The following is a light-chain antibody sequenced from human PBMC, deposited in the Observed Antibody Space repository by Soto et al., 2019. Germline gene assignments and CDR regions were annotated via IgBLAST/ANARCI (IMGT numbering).Light chain of an antibody. Sequence: DIQLTQSPSFLSASVGDRVTITCRASQGISNYVLWYQQKPGKAPKLLIYAASTLESGVASRFSGSGSGTDFTLTISSLQPEDFAIYYCQHLDSFPIPFGQGTRLEIK. CDR3: QHLDSFPIP. V-gene: IGKV1-9*01. J-gene: IGKJ5*01. CDR1: QGISNY. CDR2: AAS.